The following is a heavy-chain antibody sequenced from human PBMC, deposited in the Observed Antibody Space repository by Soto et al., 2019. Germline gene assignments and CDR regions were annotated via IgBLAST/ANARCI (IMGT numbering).Heavy chain of an antibody. Sequence: GESLKISCKGSGYSFTSYWIGWVRQMPGKGLEWMGIIYPGNSDTRYSPSFQGQVTISADKSISTAYLQWSSLKASDTAMYYCARRVAVAYNWFDPWGQGTLVTVSS. CDR2: IYPGNSDT. V-gene: IGHV5-51*01. CDR3: ARRVAVAYNWFDP. CDR1: GYSFTSYW. J-gene: IGHJ5*02. D-gene: IGHD6-19*01.